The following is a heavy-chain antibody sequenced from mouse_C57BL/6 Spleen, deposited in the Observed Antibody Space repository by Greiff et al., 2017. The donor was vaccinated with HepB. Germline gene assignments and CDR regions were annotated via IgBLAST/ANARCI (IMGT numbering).Heavy chain of an antibody. CDR2: IHPNSGST. Sequence: QVQLKQPGAELVKPGASVKLSCKASGYTFTSYWMHWVKQRPGQGLEWIGMIHPNSGSTNYNEKFKSKATLTVDKSSSTAYMQLSSLTSEDSAVYYCARITTVEDGWYFDVWGTGTTVTVSS. J-gene: IGHJ1*03. D-gene: IGHD1-1*01. CDR3: ARITTVEDGWYFDV. V-gene: IGHV1-64*01. CDR1: GYTFTSYW.